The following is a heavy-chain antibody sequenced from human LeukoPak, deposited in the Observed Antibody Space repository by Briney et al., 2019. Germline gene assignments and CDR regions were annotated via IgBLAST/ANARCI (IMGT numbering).Heavy chain of an antibody. J-gene: IGHJ4*02. Sequence: SETLSLTCTVSGYSISSGYYWGWIRQPPGKGLEWIGSIYHSGSTYYNPSLKSRVTISVDTSKNQFSLKLSSVTAADTAVYYCARDQSRGSYTDYWGQGTLVTVSS. CDR1: GYSISSGYY. V-gene: IGHV4-38-2*02. CDR3: ARDQSRGSYTDY. CDR2: IYHSGST. D-gene: IGHD1-26*01.